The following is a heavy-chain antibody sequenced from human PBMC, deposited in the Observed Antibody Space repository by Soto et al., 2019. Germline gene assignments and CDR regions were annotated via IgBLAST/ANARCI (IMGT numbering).Heavy chain of an antibody. V-gene: IGHV1-18*01. CDR3: ARQRAKITMIPPGVWFDP. CDR1: GYTFTSYG. J-gene: IGHJ5*02. D-gene: IGHD3-22*01. CDR2: ISAYNGNT. Sequence: QVQLVQSGAEVKKPGASVKVSCKASGYTFTSYGISWVRQAPGQGLEWMGWISAYNGNTNYAQKLQGRVNMTTDTSTRTAYMELRRLRSDDTAVYYCARQRAKITMIPPGVWFDPWGQGTLVTVSS.